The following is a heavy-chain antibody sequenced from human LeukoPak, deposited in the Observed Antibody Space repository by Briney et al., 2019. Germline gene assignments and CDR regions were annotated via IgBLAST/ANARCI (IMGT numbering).Heavy chain of an antibody. CDR3: ARQYYYGSGSPFDY. CDR2: INPNSGGT. CDR1: GYTFTGYY. Sequence: ASVKVSCKASGYTFTGYYMHWVRQAPGQGLEWMGWINPNSGGTNYAQKFQGRVTMTRDTSISTAYMELSRLRSDDTAVYYCARQYYYGSGSPFDYWGQGTLVTVSS. J-gene: IGHJ4*02. D-gene: IGHD3-10*01. V-gene: IGHV1-2*02.